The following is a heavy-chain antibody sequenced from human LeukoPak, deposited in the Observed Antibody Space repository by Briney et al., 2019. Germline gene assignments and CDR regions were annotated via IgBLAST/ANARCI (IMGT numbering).Heavy chain of an antibody. D-gene: IGHD5-18*01. J-gene: IGHJ6*02. V-gene: IGHV1-18*01. CDR3: ARDRDSGGYSYGYGYYYGMDV. CDR1: GYTFTSYG. Sequence: ASVTVSCKASGYTFTSYGISWVRQAPGQGLEWMGWISAYNGNTNYAQKLQGRVTMTTDTSTSTAYMELRSLRSDDTAVYYCARDRDSGGYSYGYGYYYGMDVWGQGTTVTVSS. CDR2: ISAYNGNT.